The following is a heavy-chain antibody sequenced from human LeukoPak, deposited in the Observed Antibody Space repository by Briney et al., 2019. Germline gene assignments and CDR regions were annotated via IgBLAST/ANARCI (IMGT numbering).Heavy chain of an antibody. V-gene: IGHV3-48*04. CDR1: GFTFSSYS. CDR3: ARGRHFDY. CDR2: ISSSSSTI. J-gene: IGHJ4*02. Sequence: GGSLRLSCAASGFTFSSYSMNWVRQAPGKGLEWVSYISSSSSTIYYADSVKGRFTISRDNAKNSLYLRMNSLRAEDTAVYYCARGRHFDYWGQGTLVTVSS.